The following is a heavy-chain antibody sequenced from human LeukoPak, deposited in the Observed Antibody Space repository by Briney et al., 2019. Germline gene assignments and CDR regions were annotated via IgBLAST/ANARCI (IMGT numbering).Heavy chain of an antibody. CDR2: IIPILGIA. CDR3: ATVVVTANTLDY. D-gene: IGHD2-21*02. J-gene: IGHJ4*02. CDR1: GGTFSSYA. V-gene: IGHV1-69*04. Sequence: SVNVSCKASGGTFSSYAISWVRQAPGQGLEWMGRIIPILGIANYAQKFQGRVTITADKSTSTAYMELSSLRSEDTAVYYCATVVVTANTLDYWGQGTLVTVSS.